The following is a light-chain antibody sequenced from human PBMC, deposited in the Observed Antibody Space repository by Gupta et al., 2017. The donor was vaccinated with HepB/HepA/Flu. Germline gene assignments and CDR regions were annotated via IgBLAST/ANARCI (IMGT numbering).Light chain of an antibody. CDR2: GAS. CDR1: QSVSNNY. Sequence: EIVLTQSPATLSLSQGARATLSCRASQSVSNNYLAWYQHKPGQAPRLLIYGASSRATGIPDRFSGSGSGTDFTLTISRLEPEDFAVYYCQQYGTTPRTFGQGSKVEIK. V-gene: IGKV3-20*01. J-gene: IGKJ1*01. CDR3: QQYGTTPRT.